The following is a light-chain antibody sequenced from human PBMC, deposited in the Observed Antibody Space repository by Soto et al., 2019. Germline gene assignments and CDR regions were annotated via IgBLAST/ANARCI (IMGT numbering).Light chain of an antibody. V-gene: IGKV4-1*01. J-gene: IGKJ1*01. CDR1: QSVLSSSNSRNY. CDR3: QQYYSSSPT. CDR2: WAS. Sequence: DIVMTQSPDSLAVSLGERATFNCKSSQSVLSSSNSRNYLAWYQQKPRQPPKLLIYWASTRESGVPDRFSGSGSGTDFTLTISNLQAEDVAVYYCQQYYSSSPTFGQGAEVDIK.